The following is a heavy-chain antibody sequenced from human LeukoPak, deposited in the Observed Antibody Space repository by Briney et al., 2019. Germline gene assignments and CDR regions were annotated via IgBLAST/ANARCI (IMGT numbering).Heavy chain of an antibody. Sequence: GGSLRLSCAASGFIFSDYGMHWVRQAPGKGLEWVAFIRNDGKSQLYADSVKGRFTISRDNGKNTLYLQMNSLGDEDTAVYYCAKGYCSGDSCYFMDVWGKGTTVTISS. D-gene: IGHD2-15*01. CDR2: IRNDGKSQ. CDR3: AKGYCSGDSCYFMDV. CDR1: GFIFSDYG. J-gene: IGHJ6*03. V-gene: IGHV3-30*02.